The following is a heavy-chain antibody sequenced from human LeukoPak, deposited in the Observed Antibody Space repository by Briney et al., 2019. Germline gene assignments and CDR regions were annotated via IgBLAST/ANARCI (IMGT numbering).Heavy chain of an antibody. Sequence: SETLSLTCAVYGGSFSGYYWSWIHQPPGKGLEWIGEINHSGSTNYNPSLKSRVTISVDKSKNQFSLKLSSVTAADTAVYYCARDITAAAGTGIGFDYWGQGTLVTVSS. V-gene: IGHV4-34*01. CDR3: ARDITAAAGTGIGFDY. D-gene: IGHD6-13*01. J-gene: IGHJ4*02. CDR1: GGSFSGYY. CDR2: INHSGST.